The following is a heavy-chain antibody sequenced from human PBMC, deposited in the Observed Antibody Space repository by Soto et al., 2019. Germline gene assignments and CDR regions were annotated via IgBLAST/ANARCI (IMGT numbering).Heavy chain of an antibody. CDR3: AREVGYYYYGMDV. Sequence: PGGSLRLSCAASGFTFSSYWMSWVRQAPGKGLEWVANIKQDGSEKYYVDSVKGRFTISRDNAKNSLYLQMNSLRAEDTAVYYCAREVGYYYYGMDVWGQGTTVTVSS. CDR1: GFTFSSYW. CDR2: IKQDGSEK. D-gene: IGHD1-26*01. J-gene: IGHJ6*02. V-gene: IGHV3-7*03.